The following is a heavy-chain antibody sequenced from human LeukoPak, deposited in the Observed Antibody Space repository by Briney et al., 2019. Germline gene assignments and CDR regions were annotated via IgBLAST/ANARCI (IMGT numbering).Heavy chain of an antibody. D-gene: IGHD1-20*01. V-gene: IGHV3-73*01. J-gene: IGHJ4*02. Sequence: GGSLGLSCAASGFTFSSYAMSWVRQAPGKGLEWVGRIRTKLRNYATAYAASVKGRFTISRDDSGDTAYLQMNSLKTEDTAVYYCTTYISGHYWGQGTLVTVSS. CDR3: TTYISGHY. CDR2: IRTKLRNYAT. CDR1: GFTFSSYA.